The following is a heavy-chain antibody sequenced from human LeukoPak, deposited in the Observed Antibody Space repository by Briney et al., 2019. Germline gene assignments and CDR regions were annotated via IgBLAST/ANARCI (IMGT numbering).Heavy chain of an antibody. J-gene: IGHJ3*02. Sequence: SQTLSLTRAVSGGSISSGGYSWSWIRQPPGKGLEWIGYIYHSGSTYYNPSLKSRVTISVDRSKNQFSLKLSSVTAADTAVYYCAGSRGTNAFDIGGQGTMVTVSS. CDR3: AGSRGTNAFDI. CDR2: IYHSGST. V-gene: IGHV4-30-2*01. D-gene: IGHD3-16*01. CDR1: GGSISSGGYS.